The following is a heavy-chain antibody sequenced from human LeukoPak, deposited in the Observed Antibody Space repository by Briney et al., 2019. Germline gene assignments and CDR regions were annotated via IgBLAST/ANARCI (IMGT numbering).Heavy chain of an antibody. Sequence: SETLSLTCTVSGGSISSSSYYWGWIRQPPGKGLEWIGSIYYSGSTYYNPSLKSRVTISVDTSKNQFSLKLSSVTAADTAVYYCARVPLSDHYDSSGYYYPYWGQGTLVTVSS. CDR1: GGSISSSSYY. CDR3: ARVPLSDHYDSSGYYYPY. D-gene: IGHD3-22*01. J-gene: IGHJ4*02. CDR2: IYYSGST. V-gene: IGHV4-39*07.